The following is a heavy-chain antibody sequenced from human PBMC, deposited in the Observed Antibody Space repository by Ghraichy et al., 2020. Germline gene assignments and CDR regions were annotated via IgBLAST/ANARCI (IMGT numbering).Heavy chain of an antibody. CDR2: IYSSGNT. J-gene: IGHJ5*02. CDR3: ARSGGGYYDSSGYYYYWFDP. V-gene: IGHV4-59*01. D-gene: IGHD3-22*01. Sequence: SETLSLTYTVSGGSITSYYWSWIRQPPGKGLEWIGYIYSSGNTNYNPSLRSRVTISVDTSKNQFSLKLTSVTAADTAVYYCARSGGGYYDSSGYYYYWFDPWGQGTLVTVSS. CDR1: GGSITSYY.